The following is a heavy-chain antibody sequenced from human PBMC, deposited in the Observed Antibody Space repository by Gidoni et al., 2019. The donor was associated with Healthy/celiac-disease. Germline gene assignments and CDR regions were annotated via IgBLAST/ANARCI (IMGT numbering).Heavy chain of an antibody. J-gene: IGHJ4*02. CDR1: GFTFSSYA. Sequence: EVQLLESGGGLVQPGGSLRLSCAASGFTFSSYAMSWVRQAPGKGLEWVAASSGSGGSTYYADSVKGRFTISRDNSKNTLYLQMNSLRAEDTAVYYCAKASIRWNPLDYWGQGTLVTVSS. CDR3: AKASIRWNPLDY. V-gene: IGHV3-23*01. CDR2: SSGSGGST. D-gene: IGHD1-1*01.